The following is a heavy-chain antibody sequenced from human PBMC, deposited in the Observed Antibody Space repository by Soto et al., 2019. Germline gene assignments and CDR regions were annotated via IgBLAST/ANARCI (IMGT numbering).Heavy chain of an antibody. D-gene: IGHD3-3*01. Sequence: PGGSLRLSCAASGFTLSAAWMSWVRQAPGKGLEWVGRAKSISGGGTVEYYADSVKGRFTISRDNSKNTLYLQMNSLRAEDTAVYYCATPRWSGYPLVATADWGQGTLVTVSS. CDR1: GFTLSAAW. CDR2: AKSISGGGTV. CDR3: ATPRWSGYPLVATAD. V-gene: IGHV3-15*01. J-gene: IGHJ4*02.